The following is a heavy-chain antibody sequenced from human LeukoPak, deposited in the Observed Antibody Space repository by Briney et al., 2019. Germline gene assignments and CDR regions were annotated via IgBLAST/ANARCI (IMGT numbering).Heavy chain of an antibody. CDR2: INSDGSST. V-gene: IGHV3-74*01. CDR3: ARAASWGDYFDY. D-gene: IGHD3-16*01. Sequence: GGSLRLSCAASGFTFSSYWMHWVRQAPGKGLVWVSRINSDGSSTSYADSVKGRFIISRDNAKNTLYLQMNSLRAEDTAVYYCARAASWGDYFDYWGQGTLVTVSS. J-gene: IGHJ4*02. CDR1: GFTFSSYW.